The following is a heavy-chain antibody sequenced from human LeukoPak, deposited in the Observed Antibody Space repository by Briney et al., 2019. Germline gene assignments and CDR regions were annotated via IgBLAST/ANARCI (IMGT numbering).Heavy chain of an antibody. CDR1: GFSFISYG. J-gene: IGHJ4*02. CDR3: ASVGEELDY. V-gene: IGHV3-23*01. CDR2: ISGSGGST. D-gene: IGHD1-26*01. Sequence: GGSLRLSCAASGFSFISYGMHWVRQAPGKGLEWVSAISGSGGSTYYADSVKGRFTISRDNSKNTLYLQMNSLRAEDTAVYYCASVGEELDYWGQGTLVTVSS.